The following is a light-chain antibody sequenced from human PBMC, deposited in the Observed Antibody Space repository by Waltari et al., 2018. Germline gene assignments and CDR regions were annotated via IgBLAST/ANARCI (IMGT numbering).Light chain of an antibody. J-gene: IGKJ2*01. CDR1: QSISSY. CDR2: AAS. V-gene: IGKV1-39*01. Sequence: DIQMTQSPSSLSASVGDRVTSTCRASQSISSYLNWYQQKPGKAPKPLIYAASSLQSGVPSRFSGSGSGTDFTLTISSLQPEDFATYYCQQSYSTLYTFGQGTKLEIK. CDR3: QQSYSTLYT.